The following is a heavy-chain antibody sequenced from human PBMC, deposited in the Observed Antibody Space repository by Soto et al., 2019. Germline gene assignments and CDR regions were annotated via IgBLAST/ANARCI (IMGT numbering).Heavy chain of an antibody. CDR1: GGSLNDNY. Sequence: PSETLSLTCAFDGGSLNDNYWNWIRQPPGKGLEWIGEINHRGSTKYNPSLKSRVTISADTSKNQFSLKLSSVTAADTAVYYCARADVDLIYWGQGTLVTVSS. D-gene: IGHD5-12*01. V-gene: IGHV4-34*01. J-gene: IGHJ4*02. CDR3: ARADVDLIY. CDR2: INHRGST.